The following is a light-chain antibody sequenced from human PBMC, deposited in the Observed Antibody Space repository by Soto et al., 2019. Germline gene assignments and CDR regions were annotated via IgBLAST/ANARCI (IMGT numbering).Light chain of an antibody. CDR1: QGISSY. J-gene: IGKJ1*01. CDR2: AAS. V-gene: IGKV1-8*01. CDR3: QQYYSYEWT. Sequence: AIRMTQSPSSLSASTGDRVTITCRASQGISSYLAWYQQKPGKAPKLLIYAASTLQSGVPSRFSGSGSGTDFTLTISFLQSEDFATYYCQQYYSYEWTFGQGTNVEIK.